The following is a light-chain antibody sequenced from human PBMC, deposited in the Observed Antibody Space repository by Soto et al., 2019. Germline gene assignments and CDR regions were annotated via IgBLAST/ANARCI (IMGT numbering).Light chain of an antibody. J-gene: IGKJ5*01. CDR2: AAS. CDR1: QGITNC. V-gene: IGKV1-39*01. Sequence: DIQMTQSPSSLSASVGDRVTITCGASQGITNCLNWYQQKLGQAPRLLIYAASSLESGVPSRFSGSGSETDFTLSITSLQPEDFATYYCQQGHTFPWTFGQGTRLEIK. CDR3: QQGHTFPWT.